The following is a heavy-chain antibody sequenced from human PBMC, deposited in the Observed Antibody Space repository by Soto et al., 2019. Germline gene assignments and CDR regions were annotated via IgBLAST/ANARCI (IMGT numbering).Heavy chain of an antibody. J-gene: IGHJ6*02. CDR3: ARAMVRGVIRDYYYGMDV. D-gene: IGHD3-10*01. CDR2: IIPIFGTA. Sequence: QVQLVQSGAEVKKPGSSVKVSCKASGGTFSSYAISWVRQAPGQGLEWMGGIIPIFGTANYAQKFQGRVTITADESTSTAYMELSSLRSEDRAVYYCARAMVRGVIRDYYYGMDVWGQGTTVTVSS. CDR1: GGTFSSYA. V-gene: IGHV1-69*12.